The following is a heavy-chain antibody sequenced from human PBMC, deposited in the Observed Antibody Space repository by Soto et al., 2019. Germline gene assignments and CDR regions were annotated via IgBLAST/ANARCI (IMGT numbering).Heavy chain of an antibody. D-gene: IGHD6-6*01. V-gene: IGHV1-18*01. CDR3: ARDMFPSQFKYSSPHYYYYSGMDV. CDR1: GYTFTSYC. CDR2: ISAYNGNT. Sequence: GASVKVSCKASGYTFTSYCISWVRPAPGQGLEWMGWISAYNGNTNYAQKLQGRVTMTTDTSTSTAYMELRSLRSDDTAVYYFARDMFPSQFKYSSPHYYYYSGMDVWGQGTTVTVSS. J-gene: IGHJ6*02.